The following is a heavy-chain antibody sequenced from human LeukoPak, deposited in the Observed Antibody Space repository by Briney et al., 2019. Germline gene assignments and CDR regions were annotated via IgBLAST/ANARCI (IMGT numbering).Heavy chain of an antibody. Sequence: GASVTVSCKASGYTFTSYGISWVRQAPGQGLEWMGWISAYNGNTNYAQKLQGRVTMTTDTSTSTAYMELRSLRSDDTAVYYCARNLAYLPGSYSPFGYWGQGTLVTVSS. V-gene: IGHV1-18*01. J-gene: IGHJ4*02. CDR3: ARNLAYLPGSYSPFGY. CDR1: GYTFTSYG. CDR2: ISAYNGNT. D-gene: IGHD1-26*01.